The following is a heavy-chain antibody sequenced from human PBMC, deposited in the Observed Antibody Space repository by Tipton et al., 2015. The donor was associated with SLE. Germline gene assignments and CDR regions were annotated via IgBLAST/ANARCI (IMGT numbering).Heavy chain of an antibody. Sequence: GSLRLSCAASGFTFSNAWMSWVRQAPGKGLEWVGRIKSKTDGGTTDYAAPVKGRFTISRDDSKNTLYLQMNSLKTEDTAVYYCTTDTWGSFHSTPAFDIWGQGTMVTVSS. CDR3: TTDTWGSFHSTPAFDI. CDR2: IKSKTDGGTT. V-gene: IGHV3-15*01. J-gene: IGHJ3*02. CDR1: GFTFSNAW. D-gene: IGHD7-27*01.